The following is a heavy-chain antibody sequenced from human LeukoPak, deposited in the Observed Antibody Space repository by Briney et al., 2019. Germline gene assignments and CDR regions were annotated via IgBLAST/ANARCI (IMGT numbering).Heavy chain of an antibody. V-gene: IGHV3-53*01. D-gene: IGHD6-19*01. CDR2: IYSGGST. J-gene: IGHJ4*02. CDR3: AREGYSSGWFRN. Sequence: PGGSRRLSCAASGFTVSSNYMSWVRQAPGRGLEWVSVIYSGGSTYYADSVKGRFTISRDISKNTLYLQMNSLKADDTAVYYCAREGYSSGWFRNWGQGTLVTVSS. CDR1: GFTVSSNY.